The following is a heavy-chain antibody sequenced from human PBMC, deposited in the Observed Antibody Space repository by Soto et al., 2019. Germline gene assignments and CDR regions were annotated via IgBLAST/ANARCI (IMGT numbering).Heavy chain of an antibody. CDR1: GYTFNTYG. J-gene: IGHJ4*02. CDR2: ISAYNGHT. CDR3: ARVAYYFDSSGYSSPRGYFDY. Sequence: QVQLVQSGAEVKKPGASVRVSCKASGYTFNTYGISWVRQAPGQGLEWMGWISAYNGHTNYAQNLQGRVTMTTDTSTTTAYLELRSLTSEDTAVYYCARVAYYFDSSGYSSPRGYFDYWGQGTLVTVSS. D-gene: IGHD3-22*01. V-gene: IGHV1-18*01.